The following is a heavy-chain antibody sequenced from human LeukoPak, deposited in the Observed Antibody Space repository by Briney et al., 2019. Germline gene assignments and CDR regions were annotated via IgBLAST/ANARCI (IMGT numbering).Heavy chain of an antibody. D-gene: IGHD3-22*01. J-gene: IGHJ4*02. Sequence: PSQTLSLTCAVSGGSISSGGYSWSWIRQPPGKGLEWIVYIYHSGSTYYNPALKSRATISVDRSKTQFSLKLSSVTAADTAVYYCARGGGGSYYDSSGYLDFDYWGQGTLVTVSS. CDR2: IYHSGST. CDR3: ARGGGGSYYDSSGYLDFDY. CDR1: GGSISSGGYS. V-gene: IGHV4-30-2*01.